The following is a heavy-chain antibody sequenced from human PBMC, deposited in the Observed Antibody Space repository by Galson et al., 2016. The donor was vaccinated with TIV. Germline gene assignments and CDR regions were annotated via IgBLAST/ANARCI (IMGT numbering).Heavy chain of an antibody. J-gene: IGHJ6*02. CDR2: IIPMFGTA. CDR1: GGTFSSYV. D-gene: IGHD5-18*01. V-gene: IGHV1-69*13. Sequence: SVKVSCKASGGTFSSYVIKWVRQAPGQGLEWMGEIIPMFGTANYAQKFQGRVTITADESTSTAYMELSSLRSEDTAVYYCAKDRNTALVTHYSYYGLDVWGQGTTVIVSS. CDR3: AKDRNTALVTHYSYYGLDV.